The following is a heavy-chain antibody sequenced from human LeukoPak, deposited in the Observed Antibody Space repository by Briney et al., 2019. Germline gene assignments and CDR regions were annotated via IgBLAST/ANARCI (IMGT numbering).Heavy chain of an antibody. D-gene: IGHD3-3*01. CDR3: ARGLRLYYDFWSGSQGYYFDY. CDR1: GYTFTSYG. CDR2: ISAYNGNT. V-gene: IGHV1-18*01. Sequence: ASVKVSRKASGYTFTSYGISWVRQAPRQGLEWMGWISAYNGNTNYAQKLQGRVTMTTDTSTSTVYMELRSLRSDDTAVYYCARGLRLYYDFWSGSQGYYFDYWGQGTLVTVSS. J-gene: IGHJ4*02.